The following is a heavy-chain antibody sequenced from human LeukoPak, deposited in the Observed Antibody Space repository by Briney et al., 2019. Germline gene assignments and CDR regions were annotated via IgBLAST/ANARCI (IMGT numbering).Heavy chain of an antibody. CDR1: GFTFSSYG. CDR2: ISYDGSNK. D-gene: IGHD4-23*01. Sequence: QPGGSLRLSCAASGFTFSSYGMHWVRQAPGKGLEGVAVISYDGSNKYYADSVKGRFTISRDNSKNTLYLQMNSLRAGDTAVYYCAKDYGGNSAHWGQGTLVTVSS. J-gene: IGHJ4*02. V-gene: IGHV3-30*18. CDR3: AKDYGGNSAH.